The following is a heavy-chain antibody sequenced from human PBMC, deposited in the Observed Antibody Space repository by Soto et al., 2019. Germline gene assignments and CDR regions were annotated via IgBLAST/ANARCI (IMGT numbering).Heavy chain of an antibody. CDR3: ARDYRYDSSGYYARGDYYGMDV. V-gene: IGHV3-48*02. CDR1: GFTFSSYS. J-gene: IGHJ6*02. Sequence: GGSLRLSCAASGFTFSSYSMNWVRQAPGKGLEWVSYISSSSSTIYYADSVKGRFTISRDNAKNSLYLQMNSLRDEDMAVYYCARDYRYDSSGYYARGDYYGMDVWGQGTTVTVSS. D-gene: IGHD3-22*01. CDR2: ISSSSSTI.